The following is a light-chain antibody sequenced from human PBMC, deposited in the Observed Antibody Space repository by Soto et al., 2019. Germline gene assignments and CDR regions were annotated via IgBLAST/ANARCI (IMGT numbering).Light chain of an antibody. CDR2: AAS. J-gene: IGKJ2*01. CDR3: QQSYNTPYT. Sequence: DLQMTQSPSSLSASVGDRVTITCRASQSITSYLKWYQQKPGKAPKLLIYAASRSQSGVPSRFSGSGSGTDFTLTISSLQPEDFATYYCQQSYNTPYTFGQGTKLEIK. CDR1: QSITSY. V-gene: IGKV1-39*01.